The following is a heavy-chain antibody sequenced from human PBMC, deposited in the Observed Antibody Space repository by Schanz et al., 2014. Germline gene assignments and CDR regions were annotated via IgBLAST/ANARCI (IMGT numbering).Heavy chain of an antibody. CDR1: GFTFSAYA. Sequence: EVQLLESGGGLVQPGGSLRLSCAASGFTFSAYAMTWVRQIPGKGLEWVSSINTGGDSTYYADSVKGRFTISRDNSRDTVYLQMNSLRADDTAMYYCARWFLIRGVILDSWGQGTLVTVSS. CDR2: INTGGDST. D-gene: IGHD3-10*01. J-gene: IGHJ4*02. CDR3: ARWFLIRGVILDS. V-gene: IGHV3-23*01.